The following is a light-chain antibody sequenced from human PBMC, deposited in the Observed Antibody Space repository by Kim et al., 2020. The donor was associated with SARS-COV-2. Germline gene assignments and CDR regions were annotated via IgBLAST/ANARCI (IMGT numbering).Light chain of an antibody. CDR2: RNN. V-gene: IGLV1-47*01. CDR1: SSNIGSNY. J-gene: IGLJ3*02. CDR3: AAWDDSLSGWV. Sequence: GQRVTISCSGSSSNIGSNYVYWYQQHPGTAPKLLIYRNNQRPSGVPDRFFGSKSGTSASLAISGRRSEDEADYYCAAWDDSLSGWVFGGGTQLTVL.